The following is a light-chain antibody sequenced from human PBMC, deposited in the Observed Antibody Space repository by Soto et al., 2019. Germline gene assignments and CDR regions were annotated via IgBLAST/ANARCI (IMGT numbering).Light chain of an antibody. CDR3: AAWDDSLSGVV. Sequence: QAVLTQPPSASGTPGQRVTISCSGSSSNIGSYHVYWYQQLPGTAPKLLMYRSTQRPSGVPDRFSGSKSGTSASLAISGLRSEDEADYYCAAWDDSLSGVVFGGGTKLTVL. V-gene: IGLV1-47*01. CDR1: SSNIGSYH. J-gene: IGLJ2*01. CDR2: RST.